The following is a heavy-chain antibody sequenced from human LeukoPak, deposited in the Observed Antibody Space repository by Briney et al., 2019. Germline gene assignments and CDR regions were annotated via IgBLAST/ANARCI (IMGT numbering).Heavy chain of an antibody. D-gene: IGHD2-8*01. J-gene: IGHJ4*02. Sequence: ASVKVSCKASGYTFTGYYMHWVRQAPGQGLEWMGWINTNRGVTNYAQKFQGRVTMTRDTSISTAYMELSRLRSDDAAVYYCARDNVSCTHGVCSDLFDYWGQGTLVTVSS. V-gene: IGHV1-2*02. CDR1: GYTFTGYY. CDR3: ARDNVSCTHGVCSDLFDY. CDR2: INTNRGVT.